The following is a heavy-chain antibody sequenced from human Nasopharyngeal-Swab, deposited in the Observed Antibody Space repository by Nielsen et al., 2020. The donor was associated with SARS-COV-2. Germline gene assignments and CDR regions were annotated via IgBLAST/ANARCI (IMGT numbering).Heavy chain of an antibody. CDR3: ARGVRGIVVVKDWFDP. Sequence: WIRQPPGTGLEWIGYIYYSGSTYYNPSLKSRVTISVDTSKNQFSLKLSSVTAADTAVYYCARGVRGIVVVKDWFDPWGQGTLVTVSS. CDR2: IYYSGST. J-gene: IGHJ5*02. V-gene: IGHV4-30-4*01. D-gene: IGHD3-22*01.